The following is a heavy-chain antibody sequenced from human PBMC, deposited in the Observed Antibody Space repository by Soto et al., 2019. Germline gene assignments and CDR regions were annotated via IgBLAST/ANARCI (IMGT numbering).Heavy chain of an antibody. V-gene: IGHV3-21*01. D-gene: IGHD4-17*01. CDR3: ARETSDYNGENYYYTDV. CDR1: GFTFSTYA. CDR2: ISSSTSYI. Sequence: PGGSLRLSCAASGFTFSTYAMNWVRQAPGKGLEWVSSISSSTSYIFYADSVRGRFTISRDNAKNSLYLQMNSQRAEDTAVYYCARETSDYNGENYYYTDVWGRGTTVTVSS. J-gene: IGHJ6*03.